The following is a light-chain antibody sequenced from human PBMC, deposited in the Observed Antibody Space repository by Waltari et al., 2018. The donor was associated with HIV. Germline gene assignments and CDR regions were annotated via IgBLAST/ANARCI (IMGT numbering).Light chain of an antibody. CDR3: NSYAGSNNWV. CDR1: SSDVGGSKY. CDR2: EVN. V-gene: IGLV2-8*01. Sequence: QSALTQPPSASGSPGQSVTISCTGTSSDVGGSKYVSWYQQHPGKAPKLMIYEVNKRPSGVPYRFSGSKSANTASLTVSVLQADDEADYYCNSYAGSNNWVFGGGTKLTVL. J-gene: IGLJ3*02.